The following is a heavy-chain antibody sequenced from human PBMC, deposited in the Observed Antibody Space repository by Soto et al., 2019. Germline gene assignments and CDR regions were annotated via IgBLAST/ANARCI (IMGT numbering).Heavy chain of an antibody. CDR2: ISAYNGNT. D-gene: IGHD3-22*01. V-gene: IGHV1-18*01. J-gene: IGHJ6*02. Sequence: ASVKVSCKASGYTFTSYGISWVRQAPGQGLEWMGWISAYNGNTNYAQKLQGRVTMTTDTSTSTAYMELRSLRSDDTAVYYCARESTTMIVSYYYYYGMDVWGQGTTVTVSS. CDR1: GYTFTSYG. CDR3: ARESTTMIVSYYYYYGMDV.